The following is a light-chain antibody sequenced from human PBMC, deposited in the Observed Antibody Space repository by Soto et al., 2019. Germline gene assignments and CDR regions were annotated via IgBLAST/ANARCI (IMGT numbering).Light chain of an antibody. V-gene: IGLV2-14*01. CDR1: SSDVGGYNY. Sequence: QTASVSGSPGQSITISCTGTSSDVGGYNYVSWYQQHPGKAPKLMIYDVSNRPSGVSNRFSGSKSGNTASLTISGLQAEDEADYYCSSYTSSSSVVFGGGTQLTVL. J-gene: IGLJ2*01. CDR2: DVS. CDR3: SSYTSSSSVV.